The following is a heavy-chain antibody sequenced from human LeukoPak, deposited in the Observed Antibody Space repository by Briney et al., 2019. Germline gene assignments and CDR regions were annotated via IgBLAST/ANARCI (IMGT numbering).Heavy chain of an antibody. CDR3: ARGRLGSGFDY. CDR1: GGSISSYY. Sequence: SETLSLTCTVSGGSISSYYWSWIRQPPGKGLEWIGYIYYSGSTNYNPSLKSRVTISVDTSKNQFSLKLSSVTAADTAVYYCARGRLGSGFDYWGQGTLVAVSS. D-gene: IGHD3-10*01. CDR2: IYYSGST. V-gene: IGHV4-59*01. J-gene: IGHJ4*02.